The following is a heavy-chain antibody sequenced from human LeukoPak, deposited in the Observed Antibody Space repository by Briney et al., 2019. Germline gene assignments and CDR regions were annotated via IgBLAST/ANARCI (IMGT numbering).Heavy chain of an antibody. CDR3: AKRGITISFFDP. D-gene: IGHD3-3*01. J-gene: IGHJ5*02. CDR2: LTGNGDIT. V-gene: IGHV3-23*01. CDR1: GFTFSNYA. Sequence: GGSLRLSCAASGFTFSNYAMYWVRQAPGKGLEWVSGLTGNGDITYYTDSVKGRFTISRDNSKNTLYLDMNNLRAEDTALYYCAKRGITISFFDPWGQGTLVTASS.